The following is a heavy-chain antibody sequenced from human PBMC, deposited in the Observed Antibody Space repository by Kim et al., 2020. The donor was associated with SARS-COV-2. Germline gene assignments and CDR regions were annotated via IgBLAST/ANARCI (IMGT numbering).Heavy chain of an antibody. CDR2: INFSGANS. J-gene: IGHJ4*01. V-gene: IGHV3-23*01. D-gene: IGHD3-10*01. CDR3: ARRSDQSGSGRHYFEH. Sequence: GGSLRLSCAASGFTFSNYGMNWVRQAPGKGLEWVSNINFSGANSHYADSVKGRFTISRDNSKNTLYLQMNSLRAEDTALYYCARRSDQSGSGRHYFEHWG. CDR1: GFTFSNYG.